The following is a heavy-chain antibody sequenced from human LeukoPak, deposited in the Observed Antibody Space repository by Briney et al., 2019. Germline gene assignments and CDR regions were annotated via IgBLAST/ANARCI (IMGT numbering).Heavy chain of an antibody. CDR3: ARDMATVQHQD. CDR2: INPNSGGT. CDR1: GYTFTGYY. J-gene: IGHJ4*02. Sequence: GASVKVSCKASGYTFTGYYMHWVRQAPGQGLEWMGRINPNSGGTNYVQKFQDRVTMTTDTSTSTAYMELRSLRSDDTAVYFCARDMATVQHQDWGQGTLVTVSS. V-gene: IGHV1-2*06. D-gene: IGHD4-17*01.